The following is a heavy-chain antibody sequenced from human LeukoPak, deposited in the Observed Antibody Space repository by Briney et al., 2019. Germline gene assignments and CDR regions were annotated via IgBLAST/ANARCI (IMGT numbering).Heavy chain of an antibody. V-gene: IGHV4-4*07. CDR1: GGSISSYY. CDR2: IYTSGST. J-gene: IGHJ4*02. Sequence: SETLSLTCTVSGGSISSYYWSWIRQPAGKGLEWIGRIYTSGSTNYNPSLKSRVTMSIDTSKNQFSLKLSSVTAADTAVYYCARDLYYYDSSGYYAYYFDYWGQGTLVTVSS. D-gene: IGHD3-22*01. CDR3: ARDLYYYDSSGYYAYYFDY.